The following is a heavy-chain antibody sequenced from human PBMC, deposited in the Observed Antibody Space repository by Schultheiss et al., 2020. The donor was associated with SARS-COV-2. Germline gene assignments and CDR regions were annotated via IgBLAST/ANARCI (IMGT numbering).Heavy chain of an antibody. V-gene: IGHV4-39*07. CDR1: GGSISNYY. J-gene: IGHJ4*02. CDR2: IYYSGST. Sequence: SETLSLTCTVSGGSISNYYWGWIRQPPGKGLEWIGSIYYSGSTYYNPSLKSRVTISVDTSKNQFSLKLSSLTAADRAVYYCARDGSSSSAIAYWGQGTLVTVSS. CDR3: ARDGSSSSAIAY. D-gene: IGHD6-6*01.